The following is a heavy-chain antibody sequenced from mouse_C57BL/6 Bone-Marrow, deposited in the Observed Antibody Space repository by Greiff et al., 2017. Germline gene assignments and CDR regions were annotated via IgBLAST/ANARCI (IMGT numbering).Heavy chain of an antibody. V-gene: IGHV1-80*01. J-gene: IGHJ2*01. D-gene: IGHD2-5*01. CDR3: ARRRYSNSLDY. CDR2: IYPGDGDT. Sequence: VQLQQSGAELVKPGASVKISCKASGYAFSSYWMNWVKQRPGKGLEWIGQIYPGDGDTNYNGKFKGKATLTADKSSSTAYMQLSSLTSEDSADYFCARRRYSNSLDYWGQGTTLTDST. CDR1: GYAFSSYW.